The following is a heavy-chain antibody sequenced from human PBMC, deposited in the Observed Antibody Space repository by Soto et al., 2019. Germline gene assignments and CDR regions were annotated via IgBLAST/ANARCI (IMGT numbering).Heavy chain of an antibody. CDR1: GGSISSDY. CDR2: IYYSGST. CDR3: ARHGTGSRWYRVDY. D-gene: IGHD6-13*01. J-gene: IGHJ4*02. V-gene: IGHV4-59*08. Sequence: SETLSLTCTVSGGSISSDYWSWIRQPPGKGLEWIGYIYYSGSTNYNPSLKSRVTISVDTSKNQFSLKLSSVTAADTAVYYCARHGTGSRWYRVDYWGQGTLVTVSS.